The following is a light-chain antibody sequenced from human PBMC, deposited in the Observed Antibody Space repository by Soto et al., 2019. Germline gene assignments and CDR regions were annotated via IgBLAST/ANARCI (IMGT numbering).Light chain of an antibody. CDR1: QSISSW. CDR2: KAS. V-gene: IGKV1-5*03. Sequence: DIQMTQSPSTLSASVGDRVTITCRASQSISSWLAWYQQKPGKAPKLLIYKASSLESGVPSRFSGSGSGTEFTLTISSLQPDDFATYHCQQYKSYSWTFGQGTKVEIK. J-gene: IGKJ1*01. CDR3: QQYKSYSWT.